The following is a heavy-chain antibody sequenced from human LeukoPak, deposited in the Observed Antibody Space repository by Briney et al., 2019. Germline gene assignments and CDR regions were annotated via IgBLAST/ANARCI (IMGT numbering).Heavy chain of an antibody. Sequence: LPGGSLRLSCAASGFTFSSYWMHWVRQAPGKGLVWVSRINSDGSSTSYADSVKGRFTISRDNAKNSLYLQMNSLRAEDTAVYYCARDAPLGGFDYWGQGTLVTVSS. CDR1: GFTFSSYW. D-gene: IGHD3-10*01. CDR3: ARDAPLGGFDY. V-gene: IGHV3-74*01. CDR2: INSDGSST. J-gene: IGHJ4*02.